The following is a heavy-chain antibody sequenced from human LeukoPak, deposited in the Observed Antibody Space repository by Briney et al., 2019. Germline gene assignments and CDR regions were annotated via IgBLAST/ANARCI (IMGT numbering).Heavy chain of an antibody. CDR1: GGSLSSYY. D-gene: IGHD2-21*02. Sequence: SETLSLTCTVSGGSLSSYYWSWIRQSPGKGLEWIGHIYPTGGTNYNPSLKSRVTMSVDTSKNQFSLKLNSVTAADTAVYFCARFAYCGSGCWYYFDYWGQGALVTVSS. CDR3: ARFAYCGSGCWYYFDY. V-gene: IGHV4-4*09. J-gene: IGHJ4*02. CDR2: IYPTGGT.